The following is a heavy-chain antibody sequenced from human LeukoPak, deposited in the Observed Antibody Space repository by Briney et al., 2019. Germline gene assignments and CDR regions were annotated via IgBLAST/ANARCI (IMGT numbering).Heavy chain of an antibody. J-gene: IGHJ4*02. CDR3: ARGGEYLYYIDY. Sequence: SETLSLTCTVSGGSISNSNWGWIRQPPGKGLEWIGYFYYSGSTDYNPSLKSRVTISVDTSKNQFSLKLTSVTAADTAVYYCARGGEYLYYIDYWGQGTLVTVSS. D-gene: IGHD2-21*01. CDR2: FYYSGST. V-gene: IGHV4-59*01. CDR1: GGSISNSN.